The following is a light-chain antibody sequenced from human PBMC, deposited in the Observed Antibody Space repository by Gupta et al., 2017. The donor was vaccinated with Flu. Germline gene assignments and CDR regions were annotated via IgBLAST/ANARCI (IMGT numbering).Light chain of an antibody. V-gene: IGLV2-14*03. CDR2: GVT. CDR3: SSVITSITLV. J-gene: IGLJ2*01. Sequence: SITISCTGTSSDIGSYNYVSWYQQHPGQAHKLLIYGVTKRPSGVANRFSASKSGDTASLTISGHQAEDEADYYCSSVITSITLVFGGGTKLTVL. CDR1: SSDIGSYNY.